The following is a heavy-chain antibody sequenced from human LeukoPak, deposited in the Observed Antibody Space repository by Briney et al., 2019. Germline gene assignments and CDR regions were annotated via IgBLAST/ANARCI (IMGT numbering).Heavy chain of an antibody. D-gene: IGHD6-19*01. Sequence: GASVKVSCKASGYTFTGYYMHWVRQAPGQGLEWMGWINPNSGGTNYAQKFQGRVTMTRDTSISTAYMELSRLRSDDTAVYYCAREVTYSSGWYRVGYYYMDVWGKGTTVTVSS. J-gene: IGHJ6*03. V-gene: IGHV1-2*02. CDR1: GYTFTGYY. CDR2: INPNSGGT. CDR3: AREVTYSSGWYRVGYYYMDV.